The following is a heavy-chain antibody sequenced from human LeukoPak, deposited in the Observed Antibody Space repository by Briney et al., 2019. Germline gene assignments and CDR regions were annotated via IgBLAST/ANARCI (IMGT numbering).Heavy chain of an antibody. CDR1: GASISSGDYY. D-gene: IGHD6-6*01. CDR2: IYYSGST. V-gene: IGHV4-30-4*08. J-gene: IGHJ4*02. Sequence: SETLSLTCTVSGASISSGDYYWSWIRQPPGKGLEWIGYIYYSGSTYYNPSFKSRVSISVDTSKNMFSLRLRSVTAADTAVYYCARELEYGSSSVGYWGQGTLVTVSS. CDR3: ARELEYGSSSVGY.